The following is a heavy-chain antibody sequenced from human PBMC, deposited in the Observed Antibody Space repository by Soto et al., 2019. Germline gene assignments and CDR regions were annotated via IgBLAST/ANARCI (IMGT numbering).Heavy chain of an antibody. V-gene: IGHV3-48*01. CDR1: GFTFSSYW. D-gene: IGHD3-9*01. CDR3: ARDLRVWDILTGQARYHGMDV. CDR2: ISSSSSTI. Sequence: GGSLRLSCAASGFTFSSYWMSWVRQAPGKGLEWVSYISSSSSTIYYADSVKGRFTISRDNAKNSLYLQMNSLRAEDTAVYYCARDLRVWDILTGQARYHGMDVWGQGTTVTVSS. J-gene: IGHJ6*02.